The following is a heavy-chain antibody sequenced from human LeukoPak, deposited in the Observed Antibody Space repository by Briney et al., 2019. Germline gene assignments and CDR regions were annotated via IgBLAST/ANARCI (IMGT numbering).Heavy chain of an antibody. CDR3: ARSPSGYRFDY. V-gene: IGHV4-61*01. J-gene: IGHJ4*02. CDR2: ISHSGST. D-gene: IGHD3-22*01. Sequence: SEILSLTCTVSGASVSSGTYFWTWIRQPPGKGLEWIGYISHSGSTNYNPSLKSRVTISLDTSKNQFSLKLSSVTAADTAVYFCARSPSGYRFDYWGQGTLVTVSS. CDR1: GASVSSGTYF.